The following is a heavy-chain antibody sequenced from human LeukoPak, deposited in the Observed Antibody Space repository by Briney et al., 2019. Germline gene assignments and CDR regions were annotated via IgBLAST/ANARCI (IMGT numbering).Heavy chain of an antibody. D-gene: IGHD3-22*01. V-gene: IGHV1-46*01. J-gene: IGHJ5*02. CDR2: INPSGGST. CDR3: ARSDYYDSSGYYYFWSSAVGWFDP. CDR1: GYTFTSYY. Sequence: ASVKVSCKASGYTFTSYYMHWVRRAPGQGLEWMGIINPSGGSTSYAQKFQGRVTMTRDTSTSTVYMELSSLRSEDTAVYYCARSDYYDSSGYYYFWSSAVGWFDPWGQGILVTVSS.